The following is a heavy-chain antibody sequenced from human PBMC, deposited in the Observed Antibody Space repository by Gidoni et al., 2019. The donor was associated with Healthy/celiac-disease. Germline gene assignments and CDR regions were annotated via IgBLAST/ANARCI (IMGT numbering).Heavy chain of an antibody. Sequence: QAQLVESGGGVVQPGRSLRLSCAASGFTFSSHGMHWVRQAPGKGLEWVAVISCAGSNKYYADSVRGRFTISRDNSKNTLYLQMNSLRAEDTAVYYCAKGGDIVVVPAAILDYWGQGTLVTVSS. J-gene: IGHJ4*02. CDR3: AKGGDIVVVPAAILDY. CDR2: ISCAGSNK. V-gene: IGHV3-30*18. D-gene: IGHD2-2*01. CDR1: GFTFSSHG.